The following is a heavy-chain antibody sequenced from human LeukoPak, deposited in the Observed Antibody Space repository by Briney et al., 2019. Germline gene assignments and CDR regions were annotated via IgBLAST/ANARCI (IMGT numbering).Heavy chain of an antibody. CDR1: GGSVTSFY. CDR2: IYYSGST. J-gene: IGHJ2*01. CDR3: VRAKQQLPFDL. Sequence: PSETLSLTCAVSGGSVTSFYWSWIRQPPGKGLGWIEYIYYSGSTNYNPSLKSRVTISVDTSKNQFSLKLSSVTAADTAVYYCVRAKQQLPFDLWGRGTLVTVSS. D-gene: IGHD6-13*01. V-gene: IGHV4-59*08.